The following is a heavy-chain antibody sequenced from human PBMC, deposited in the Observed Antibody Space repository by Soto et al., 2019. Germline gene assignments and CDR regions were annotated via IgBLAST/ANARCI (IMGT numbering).Heavy chain of an antibody. CDR1: GFTLSNSW. D-gene: IGHD1-7*01. CDR2: INSDGSST. J-gene: IGHJ4*02. CDR3: ARGGNYISFSLDY. Sequence: GGSLRLSCVASGFTLSNSWMHWVRQPPGKGLVWVSRINSDGSSTSYADSVKGRFTISRDNAKNTLYLQMNSLRAEDTAVYYCARGGNYISFSLDYWGQGTLVTVSS. V-gene: IGHV3-74*01.